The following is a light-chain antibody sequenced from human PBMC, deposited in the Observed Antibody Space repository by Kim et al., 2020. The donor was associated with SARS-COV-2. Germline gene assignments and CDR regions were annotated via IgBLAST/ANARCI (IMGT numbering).Light chain of an antibody. J-gene: IGLJ2*01. CDR1: YSNIGAGYD. CDR3: QSYDSSLSGSRV. Sequence: GTISCTGSYSNIGAGYDVHWYQQLQGTAPTLLIFGNSIRPSGVPDRFSGSKAGTSASLAITGLQAEDEADYYCQSYDSSLSGSRVFGGGTQLTVL. CDR2: GNS. V-gene: IGLV1-40*01.